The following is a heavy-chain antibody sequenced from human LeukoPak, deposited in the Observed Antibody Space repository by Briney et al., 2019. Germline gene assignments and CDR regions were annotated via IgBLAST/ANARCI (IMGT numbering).Heavy chain of an antibody. CDR3: AKDPSYGSGSYYNAGPFDY. D-gene: IGHD3-10*01. CDR1: GFTFSSYA. CDR2: ISGSGGST. Sequence: PGGSLRLSCAASGFTFSSYAMSWVRQAPGKGLEWVSAISGSGGSTYYADSVKGRFTISRDNSKNTLYLQMNSLRAEDTAVYYCAKDPSYGSGSYYNAGPFDYWGQGTLVTVSS. J-gene: IGHJ4*02. V-gene: IGHV3-23*01.